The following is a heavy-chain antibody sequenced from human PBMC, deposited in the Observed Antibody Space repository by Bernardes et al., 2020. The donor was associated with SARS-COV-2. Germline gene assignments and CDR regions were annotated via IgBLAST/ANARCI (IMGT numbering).Heavy chain of an antibody. CDR3: ARGGAMGFDY. Sequence: SETLSLTCTVSGGSISSYYWSWIRQPPGKGLEWIGYIYYSGSTNYNPSLKSRVTISVDTSKNQFSLKLSSVTAADTAVYYCARGGAMGFDYWGQGTLVTVSS. V-gene: IGHV4-59*01. CDR1: GGSISSYY. D-gene: IGHD5-18*01. CDR2: IYYSGST. J-gene: IGHJ4*02.